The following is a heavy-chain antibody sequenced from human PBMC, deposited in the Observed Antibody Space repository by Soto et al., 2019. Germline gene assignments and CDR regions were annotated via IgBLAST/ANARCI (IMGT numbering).Heavy chain of an antibody. D-gene: IGHD3-10*01. Sequence: QVQLQESGPGLVKSSGTLSLTCAVSGGSISSRKWWSWVRQPPGKGLEWIGEIYHTGSTNYNPSLKSRVTISIDKSKTQFSLKLSSVTAADTAVYFCASKFGELLADAFDMWGQGTTVTVSS. CDR2: IYHTGST. CDR1: GGSISSRKW. CDR3: ASKFGELLADAFDM. V-gene: IGHV4-4*02. J-gene: IGHJ3*02.